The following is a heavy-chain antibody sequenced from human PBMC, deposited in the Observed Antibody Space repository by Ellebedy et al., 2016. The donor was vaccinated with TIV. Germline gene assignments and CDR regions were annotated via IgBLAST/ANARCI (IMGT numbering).Heavy chain of an antibody. CDR2: IYSGGNT. Sequence: GESLKISCAASGFTVSSSYMSWVRQAPGKGLEWVSVIYSGGNTYYADSVRGRFTISRDNSKNTLYLQMNSPRVEDTAVYYCARLLYYYGSGTYSHEYYFDYWGQGTLVTVSS. V-gene: IGHV3-66*04. CDR1: GFTVSSSY. J-gene: IGHJ4*02. D-gene: IGHD3-10*01. CDR3: ARLLYYYGSGTYSHEYYFDY.